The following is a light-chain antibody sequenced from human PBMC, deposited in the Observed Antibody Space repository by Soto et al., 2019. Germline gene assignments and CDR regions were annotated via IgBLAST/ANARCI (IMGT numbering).Light chain of an antibody. V-gene: IGLV1-44*01. CDR1: SSNIGSNT. CDR2: SNN. CDR3: AAWDDSLNGHVV. J-gene: IGLJ2*01. Sequence: QSVLTQPPSASGTPGQRVTISCSGSSSNIGSNTVNWYQQLPGTAPKLLIYSNNQRPSGVPDRFSGSKSGTSASLAISGLQSEDEADYYCAAWDDSLNGHVVFCGGTQLTAL.